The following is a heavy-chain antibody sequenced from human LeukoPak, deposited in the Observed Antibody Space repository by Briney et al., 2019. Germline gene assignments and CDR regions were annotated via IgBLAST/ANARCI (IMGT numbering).Heavy chain of an antibody. CDR3: ARVVNRMNYYDSSGYSTPHVDY. CDR1: GGSFSGYY. D-gene: IGHD3-22*01. CDR2: INHSGST. V-gene: IGHV4-34*01. Sequence: SETLSLTCAVYGGSFSGYYWSWIRQPPGKGLEWIGEINHSGSTNYNPSLKSRVTISVDTSKNQFSLKLSSVTAADTAVYYCARVVNRMNYYDSSGYSTPHVDYWGQGTLVTVSS. J-gene: IGHJ4*02.